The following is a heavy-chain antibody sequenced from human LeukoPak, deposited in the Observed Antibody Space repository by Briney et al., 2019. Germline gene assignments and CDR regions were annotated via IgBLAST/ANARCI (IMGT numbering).Heavy chain of an antibody. V-gene: IGHV3-7*01. CDR2: IRQDGSEK. CDR3: ARGRESSGSGIYYFDT. J-gene: IGHJ4*02. CDR1: GFTFSGYW. Sequence: GGSLRLSCAISGFTFSGYWMSWVRQAPGKGLEWVANIRQDGSEKYYVDSVKGRFTISRDNAENSLYLQMNSLRAEDTAVYYCARGRESSGSGIYYFDTWGQGPLVTFSS. D-gene: IGHD3-10*01.